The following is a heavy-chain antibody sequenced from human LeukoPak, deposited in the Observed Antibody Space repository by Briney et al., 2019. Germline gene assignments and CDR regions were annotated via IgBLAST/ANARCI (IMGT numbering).Heavy chain of an antibody. D-gene: IGHD2-2*01. J-gene: IGHJ6*03. Sequence: PSETLSLTCTVSGYSISSGYYWGWIRQPPGKGLEWIGSIYYSGSTYYNPSLKSRVTISVDTSKNQFSLKLSSVTAADTAVYYCARGGGYCSSTSCYLSVWSHYYYYYTDVWGKGTTVTISS. CDR2: IYYSGST. V-gene: IGHV4-38-2*02. CDR3: ARGGGYCSSTSCYLSVWSHYYYYYTDV. CDR1: GYSISSGYY.